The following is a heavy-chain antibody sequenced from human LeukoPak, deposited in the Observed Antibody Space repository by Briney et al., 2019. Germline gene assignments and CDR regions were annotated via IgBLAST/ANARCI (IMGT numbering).Heavy chain of an antibody. V-gene: IGHV4-61*01. Sequence: PSETLSLTCTVSGGSVSSGSYYWSWIRQPPGKGLEWIGYIYYSASTNYNPSLKSRVTISVDTSNNQFSLKLSSVTAADTAVYHCARGSRGYSYGWGQGTLVTVSS. CDR3: ARGSRGYSYG. D-gene: IGHD5-18*01. CDR2: IYYSAST. CDR1: GGSVSSGSYY. J-gene: IGHJ4*02.